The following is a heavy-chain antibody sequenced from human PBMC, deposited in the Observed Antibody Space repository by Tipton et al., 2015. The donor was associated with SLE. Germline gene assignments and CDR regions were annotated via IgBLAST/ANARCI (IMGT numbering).Heavy chain of an antibody. D-gene: IGHD4-17*01. J-gene: IGHJ5*02. Sequence: SLRLSCAASGFTFSSYPMHWVRQAPGKGLEWVAVISYDGSNKYYADSVKGRFTISRDNSKNTLYLQMNSLRAEDTAVYFCVGSLAVTNWFDPWGQGTLVTVSS. CDR1: GFTFSSYP. V-gene: IGHV3-30*04. CDR2: ISYDGSNK. CDR3: VGSLAVTNWFDP.